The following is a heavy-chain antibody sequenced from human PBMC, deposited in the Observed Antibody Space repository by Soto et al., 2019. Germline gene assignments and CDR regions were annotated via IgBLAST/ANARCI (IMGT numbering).Heavy chain of an antibody. CDR2: INHSGST. D-gene: IGHD3-3*01. J-gene: IGHJ4*02. Sequence: SETLSLTCAVYGGSLSGYYWSWIRQPPGKGLEWIGEINHSGSTNYSPSLKSRVTILVDTSKNQFSLQLSSVTAADTAMYYCARGDFAWEPSTDYWGQGTLVTVSS. CDR1: GGSLSGYY. CDR3: ARGDFAWEPSTDY. V-gene: IGHV4-34*01.